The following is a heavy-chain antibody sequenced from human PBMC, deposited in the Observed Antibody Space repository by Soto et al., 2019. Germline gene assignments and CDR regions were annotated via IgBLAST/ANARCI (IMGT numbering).Heavy chain of an antibody. CDR3: ARGQYYSSTSCNTGYYYDGMDV. D-gene: IGHD2-2*01. V-gene: IGHV3-7*03. CDR2: IKQDGSEK. Sequence: GGSLRLSCAASGFTFSSYWMSWVRQAPGKGLEWVANIKQDGSEKYYVDSVKGRFTISRDNAKNSLYLQMNSLSAEDTAVYYWARGQYYSSTSCNTGYYYDGMDVWGQGTPVTVSS. CDR1: GFTFSSYW. J-gene: IGHJ6*02.